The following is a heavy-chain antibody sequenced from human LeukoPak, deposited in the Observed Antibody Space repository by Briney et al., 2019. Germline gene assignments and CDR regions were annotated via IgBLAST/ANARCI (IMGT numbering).Heavy chain of an antibody. J-gene: IGHJ3*02. CDR1: GGSISSSSYY. CDR3: AREVATAMVMSGAAAARGNAFDI. CDR2: IYYSGST. V-gene: IGHV4-39*07. Sequence: SETLSLTCTVSGGSISSSSYYWGWIRQPPGKGLVWIGSIYYSGSTYYNPSLKSRVTISVDTSKNQFSLKLSSVTAADTAVYYCAREVATAMVMSGAAAARGNAFDIWGQGTMVTVSS. D-gene: IGHD5-18*01.